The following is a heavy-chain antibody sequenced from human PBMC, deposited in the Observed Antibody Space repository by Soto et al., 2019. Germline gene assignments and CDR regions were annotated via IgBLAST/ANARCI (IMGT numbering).Heavy chain of an antibody. D-gene: IGHD6-13*01. CDR3: AREGGSSWFDAFDI. CDR2: IYYSGST. V-gene: IGHV4-59*01. J-gene: IGHJ3*02. CDR1: GGSISSYY. Sequence: SETLSLTCTVSGGSISSYYWSWIRQPPGKGLEWIGYIYYSGSTNYNPSLKRRVTIPVDTSKNQFSLKLSSVTAADTAVYYCAREGGSSWFDAFDIWGQGTMVTVSS.